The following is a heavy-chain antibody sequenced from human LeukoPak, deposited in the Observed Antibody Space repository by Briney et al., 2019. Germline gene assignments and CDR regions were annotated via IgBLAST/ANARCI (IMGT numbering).Heavy chain of an antibody. CDR1: GDTPTEIS. CDR3: ATAEQVV. Sequence: GASVKGSPKVSGDTPTEISIHWVRHTPRKGREWMGGLHPVDREVIYTQQIQGRVTMTEDSLTDTAYMDLRSLRYEDTGVYYCATAEQVVWGQGTLVTVSS. J-gene: IGHJ4*02. V-gene: IGHV1-24*01. D-gene: IGHD6-6*01. CDR2: LHPVDREV.